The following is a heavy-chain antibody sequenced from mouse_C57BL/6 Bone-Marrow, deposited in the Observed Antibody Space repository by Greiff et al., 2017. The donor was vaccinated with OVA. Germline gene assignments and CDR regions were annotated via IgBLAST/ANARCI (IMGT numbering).Heavy chain of an antibody. Sequence: QVQLQQPGAELVKPGASVKLSCKASGYTFTSYWMHWVRQRPGQGLEWIGMIHPNSGSTNYNEKFKSKATLTVDKSSSTAYMQLSSLTSEDSAVYYCARDLLWPFAYWGQGTLVTVSA. CDR2: IHPNSGST. CDR3: ARDLLWPFAY. V-gene: IGHV1-64*01. CDR1: GYTFTSYW. D-gene: IGHD2-1*01. J-gene: IGHJ3*01.